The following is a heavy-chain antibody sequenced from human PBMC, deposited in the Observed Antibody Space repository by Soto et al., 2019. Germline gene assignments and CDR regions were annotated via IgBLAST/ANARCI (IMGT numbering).Heavy chain of an antibody. Sequence: ASVKVSCKASGYTFTSYGISWVRQAPGQGLEWMGWISAYNGNTNYAQKLQGRVTMTTDTSTSTAYMELRSLRSDDTAVYYCARETSITMVRGVIPYYYYYGMDVWGQ. CDR3: ARETSITMVRGVIPYYYYYGMDV. D-gene: IGHD3-10*01. V-gene: IGHV1-18*01. CDR1: GYTFTSYG. CDR2: ISAYNGNT. J-gene: IGHJ6*02.